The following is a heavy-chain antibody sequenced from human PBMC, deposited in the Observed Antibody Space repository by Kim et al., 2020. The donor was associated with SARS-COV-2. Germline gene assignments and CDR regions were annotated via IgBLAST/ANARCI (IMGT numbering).Heavy chain of an antibody. D-gene: IGHD3-22*01. CDR2: ISAYNTNT. J-gene: IGHJ4*02. CDR1: GSTFTTYG. Sequence: ASVKVSCKSSGSTFTTYGFSWVRQAPGQGLEWMGWISAYNTNTNYAQNLQGRVTLTTDTSTSTAYMELRSLRSDDTAVYYCARHRYYYDTSGPQFWGQGTLVTVSS. CDR3: ARHRYYYDTSGPQF. V-gene: IGHV1-18*01.